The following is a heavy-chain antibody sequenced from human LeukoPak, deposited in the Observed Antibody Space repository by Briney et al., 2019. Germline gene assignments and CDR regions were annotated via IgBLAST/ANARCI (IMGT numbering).Heavy chain of an antibody. CDR3: ARQGRDCSSTSCYAFDY. Sequence: SETLSLTCTVSGGSISSYYWSWIRQPPGKGLEWIGYIYYSGSTNYNPSLKSRVTISVDTSKNQFSLKLSSVTAADTAVYYCARQGRDCSSTSCYAFDYWGQGTLVTVSS. V-gene: IGHV4-59*08. CDR1: GGSISSYY. CDR2: IYYSGST. D-gene: IGHD2-2*01. J-gene: IGHJ4*02.